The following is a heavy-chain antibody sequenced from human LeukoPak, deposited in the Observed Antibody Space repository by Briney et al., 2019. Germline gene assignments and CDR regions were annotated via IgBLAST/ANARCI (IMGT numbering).Heavy chain of an antibody. D-gene: IGHD4-23*01. CDR2: ISYDGSNK. J-gene: IGHJ4*02. Sequence: GGSLRLSCAASGFTFSSYGMHWVRQAPGKGLEWVAVISYDGSNKYYADSVKGRFTISRDNSKNTLYLQMNSLRAEDTAVYYCAKLDYGGNLGYWGQGTLVTVSS. V-gene: IGHV3-30*18. CDR3: AKLDYGGNLGY. CDR1: GFTFSSYG.